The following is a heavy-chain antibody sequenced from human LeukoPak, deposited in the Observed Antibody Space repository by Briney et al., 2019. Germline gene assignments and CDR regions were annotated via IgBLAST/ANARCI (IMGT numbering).Heavy chain of an antibody. V-gene: IGHV5-51*01. D-gene: IGHD6-13*01. CDR3: ARRIAAAVSDGFDV. CDR1: GYSFTTYW. J-gene: IGHJ3*01. CDR2: IYPGDSDT. Sequence: GESLKISCEASGYSFTTYWIGWVRQMPGKGLEWMGIIYPGDSDTRYSPSFPGQVTISADKSINTAYLQWSSLRAPDTAMYYCARRIAAAVSDGFDVWGQGTMVTVSS.